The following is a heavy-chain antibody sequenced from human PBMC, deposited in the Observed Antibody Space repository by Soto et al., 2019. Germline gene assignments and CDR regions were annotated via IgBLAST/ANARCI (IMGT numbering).Heavy chain of an antibody. D-gene: IGHD3-10*01. CDR1: GFTFTNYW. CDR2: IDQGGGEK. Sequence: EVQLVESGGALVQPGGSLRLSCAASGFTFTNYWMAWVRQAPGKGLEWVAHIDQGGGEKYYVDSVKGRFTISRDNAKNSQYLQMNSLRAEYTALYYCARGGNWFDPWGQGTLVTVSS. J-gene: IGHJ5*02. CDR3: ARGGNWFDP. V-gene: IGHV3-7*05.